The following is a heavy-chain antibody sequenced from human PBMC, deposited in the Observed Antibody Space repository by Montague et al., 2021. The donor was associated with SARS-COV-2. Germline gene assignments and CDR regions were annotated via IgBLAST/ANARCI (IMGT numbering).Heavy chain of an antibody. CDR1: GGSTSSYY. CDR3: ASQVPDFWSGIDY. J-gene: IGHJ4*02. D-gene: IGHD3-3*01. Sequence: SETRSLTCTVSGGSTSSYYWSWIRQPPGKGLEWIGYIYYSGSTNYNPSLKSRVTISVDTSKNQFSLKLSSVTAADTAAYYCASQVPDFWSGIDYWGQGTLVTVSS. V-gene: IGHV4-59*01. CDR2: IYYSGST.